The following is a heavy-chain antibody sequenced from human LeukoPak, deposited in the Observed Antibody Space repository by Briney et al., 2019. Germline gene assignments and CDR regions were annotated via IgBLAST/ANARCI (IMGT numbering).Heavy chain of an antibody. V-gene: IGHV4-61*02. CDR2: IYTSGST. J-gene: IGHJ6*03. CDR3: ARESELDLIVVVPAAPGYYMDV. CDR1: GGSISSGSYY. Sequence: SETLPLTCTVSGGSISSGSYYWSWIRQPAGKGLEGIGRIYTSGSTNYNPSLKSRVTISVDTSKNQFSLKLSSVTAADTAVYYCARESELDLIVVVPAAPGYYMDVWGKGTTVTVSS. D-gene: IGHD2-2*01.